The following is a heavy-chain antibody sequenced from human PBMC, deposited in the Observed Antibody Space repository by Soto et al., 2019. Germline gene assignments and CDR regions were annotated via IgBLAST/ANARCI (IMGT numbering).Heavy chain of an antibody. D-gene: IGHD3-3*01. CDR2: IWYDGSKK. CDR3: ARDASYYSLWSGYYPSRDGMDV. Sequence: QVQVVESGGGVVQPGRSLSLSCAASGFTFSSFRMHWVRQAPGKGLEWVSLIWYDGSKKSYGDSVKGRFTISRDNSRNTVDLQMNSRRADDTADYYCARDASYYSLWSGYYPSRDGMDVWGQGTRVNVS. V-gene: IGHV3-33*01. J-gene: IGHJ6*02. CDR1: GFTFSSFR.